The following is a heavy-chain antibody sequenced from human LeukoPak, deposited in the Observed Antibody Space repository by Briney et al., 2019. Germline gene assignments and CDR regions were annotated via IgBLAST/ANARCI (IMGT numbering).Heavy chain of an antibody. CDR2: INPNSGGT. D-gene: IGHD2-15*01. CDR1: GYTFTGYY. V-gene: IGHV1-2*02. Sequence: ASVKVSCKASGYTFTGYYMHWVRQAPGQGLEWMGWINPNSGGTNYAQKFQGRVTITRNTSISTAYMELSSLRSEDTAVYYCARAYCSGGSCYWFDPWGQGTLVTVSS. CDR3: ARAYCSGGSCYWFDP. J-gene: IGHJ5*02.